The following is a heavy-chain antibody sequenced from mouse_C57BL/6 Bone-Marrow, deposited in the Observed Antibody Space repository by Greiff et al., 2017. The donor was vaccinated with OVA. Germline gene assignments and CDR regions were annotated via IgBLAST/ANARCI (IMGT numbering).Heavy chain of an antibody. CDR2: TFYSGIT. V-gene: IGHV3-3*01. Sequence: EVQLQESGPSLVRPSQTLSLTCTVPGFSINSDCYWIWIRQFPGNKLEYIGYTFYSGITCYNPSLDMRTYITRDTAMNLFSLKLSSVTTEDTATYYCARDRDDYGPWFADWGQGTLVTVSA. CDR3: ARDRDDYGPWFAD. D-gene: IGHD2-4*01. J-gene: IGHJ3*01. CDR1: GFSINSDCY.